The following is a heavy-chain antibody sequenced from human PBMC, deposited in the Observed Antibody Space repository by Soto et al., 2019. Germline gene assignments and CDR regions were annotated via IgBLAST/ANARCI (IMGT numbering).Heavy chain of an antibody. Sequence: EVQLVESGGGLVQPGGSLRLSCAASGFTFSNYWMYWVRQAPGEGLVWVSRINSDGSVSSYADSVKGRLTISRDNVKNSLDLQVDSLRAEDTAVDYCARGDCVGGTCYSLAGSFYYYMDVWGKGTMVTVFS. CDR2: INSDGSVS. D-gene: IGHD2-15*01. J-gene: IGHJ6*03. CDR3: ARGDCVGGTCYSLAGSFYYYMDV. CDR1: GFTFSNYW. V-gene: IGHV3-74*01.